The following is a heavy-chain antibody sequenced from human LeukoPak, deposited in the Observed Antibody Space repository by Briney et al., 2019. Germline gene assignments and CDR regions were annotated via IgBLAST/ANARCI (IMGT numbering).Heavy chain of an antibody. CDR3: ARDGRDGLKSSLGLGGMDV. D-gene: IGHD5-24*01. CDR1: GGSISSYY. V-gene: IGHV4-4*07. CDR2: IYTSGST. Sequence: SETLSLTCTVSGGSISSYYWSWIRQPAGKGLEWIGRIYTSGSTNYNPSLKSRVTISVDTSKNQFSLKLSSVTAADTAVYYCARDGRDGLKSSLGLGGMDVWGQGTTVTVSS. J-gene: IGHJ6*02.